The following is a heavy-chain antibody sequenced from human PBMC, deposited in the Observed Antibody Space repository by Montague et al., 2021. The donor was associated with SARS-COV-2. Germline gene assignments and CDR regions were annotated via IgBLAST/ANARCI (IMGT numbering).Heavy chain of an antibody. CDR1: GRGSKEHN. V-gene: IGHV4-34*01. J-gene: IGHJ4*01. Sequence: SETLSLTCAGQGRGSKEHNGSANVRTPGKRVECMGSINHRGRTNYKPFLKSRVTISVDTSKNQFSLKLNSVTAADTAVYYCARGVLAINMIVVLITQGNYYLDYWGHGTLVTVSS. CDR2: INHRGRT. CDR3: ARGVLAINMIVVLITQGNYYLDY. D-gene: IGHD3-22*01.